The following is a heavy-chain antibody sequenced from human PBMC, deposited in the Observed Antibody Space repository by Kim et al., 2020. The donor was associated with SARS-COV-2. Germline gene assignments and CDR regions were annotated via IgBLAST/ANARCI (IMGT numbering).Heavy chain of an antibody. V-gene: IGHV3-48*03. J-gene: IGHJ4*02. CDR2: ISSSGSTI. CDR1: GFTFSSYE. D-gene: IGHD6-13*01. Sequence: GGSLRLSCAASGFTFSSYEMNWVRQAPGKGLEWVSYISSSGSTIYYADSVKGRFTISRDNAKNSLYLQMNSLRAEDTAVYYCARVPVYSSSWYYFDYWGQGTLVTVSS. CDR3: ARVPVYSSSWYYFDY.